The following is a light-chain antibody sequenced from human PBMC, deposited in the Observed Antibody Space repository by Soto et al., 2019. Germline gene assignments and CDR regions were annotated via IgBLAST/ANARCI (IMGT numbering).Light chain of an antibody. CDR3: QQFESSVT. J-gene: IGKJ1*01. Sequence: IVLTQSPGSLSLSPGERATLSCRASQSVSSTFFAWYQQRPGQAPRLLMYGASSRATGIPERFSGSGSGTDFTLTISRLEPEDFGVYYCQQFESSVTFGQGTKVEIK. CDR1: QSVSSTF. V-gene: IGKV3-20*01. CDR2: GAS.